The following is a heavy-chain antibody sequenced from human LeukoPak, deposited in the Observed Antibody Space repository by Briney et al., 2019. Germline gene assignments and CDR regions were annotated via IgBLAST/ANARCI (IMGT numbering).Heavy chain of an antibody. Sequence: GRSLRLSCAAYGFTFSRFGRHWVRQAPGKGLEWVAVISYGGSTKYYADSVKGRITISRANSKNTLYLHMNSLPVHDPAVYYCATSLRPDGGNSFLPDYWGQGILVTVSS. CDR1: GFTFSRFG. J-gene: IGHJ4*02. CDR3: ATSLRPDGGNSFLPDY. V-gene: IGHV3-30*03. CDR2: ISYGGSTK. D-gene: IGHD4-23*01.